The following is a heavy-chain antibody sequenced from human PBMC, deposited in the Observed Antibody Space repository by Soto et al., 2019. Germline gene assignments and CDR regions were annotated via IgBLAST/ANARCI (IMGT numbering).Heavy chain of an antibody. CDR2: IYSDGST. Sequence: EVQLVESGGGLVQPGGSVRLSCAASGVTVRTNYLSWVRQAPEKGLEWVSAIYSDGSTYYADSAKGRFTISRDNSKNTLYLQMDSLRAEDTAVYYCASDHGASWPLHWGQGTLVIVSS. CDR3: ASDHGASWPLH. V-gene: IGHV3-66*01. D-gene: IGHD2-2*01. J-gene: IGHJ4*02. CDR1: GVTVRTNY.